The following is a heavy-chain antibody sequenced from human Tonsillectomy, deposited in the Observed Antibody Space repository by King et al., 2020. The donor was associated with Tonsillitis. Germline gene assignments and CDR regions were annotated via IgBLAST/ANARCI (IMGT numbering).Heavy chain of an antibody. CDR1: GFTFSRYA. Sequence: QLVQSGGGLVQPGGSLRLSCSASGFTFSRYAMNWVRQAPGKGLENVSAISSNGGSTYYADSVKGRLTISRDNSKNTLYLQMRSLRAEDTAVYYCVTGVVRCYGEFDYWGRGTLVTVSS. CDR3: VTGVVRCYGEFDY. CDR2: ISSNGGST. V-gene: IGHV3-64D*06. D-gene: IGHD4-17*01. J-gene: IGHJ4*02.